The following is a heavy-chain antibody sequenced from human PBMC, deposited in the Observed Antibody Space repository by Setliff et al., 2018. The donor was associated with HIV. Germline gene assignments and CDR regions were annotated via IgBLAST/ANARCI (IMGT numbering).Heavy chain of an antibody. Sequence: PGGSLRLSCAVSGFSFSNYNMNWVRQAPGKGLEWISSISRDSRYIYYADSVKGRFTISRDNAKNSPYLQMNSLRAEDTAVYYCARDPASPDYYARFDYWGQGALVTVSS. CDR1: GFSFSNYN. V-gene: IGHV3-21*01. CDR3: ARDPASPDYYARFDY. CDR2: ISRDSRYI. J-gene: IGHJ4*02. D-gene: IGHD3-9*01.